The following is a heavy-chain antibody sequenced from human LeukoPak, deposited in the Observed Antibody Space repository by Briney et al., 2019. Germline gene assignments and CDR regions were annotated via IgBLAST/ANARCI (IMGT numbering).Heavy chain of an antibody. D-gene: IGHD3-22*01. V-gene: IGHV1-18*01. J-gene: IGHJ4*02. CDR3: AKGRGGYYDSSQYYFDY. Sequence: ASVKVSCKASGYTFTSYGISWVRQAPGQGLEWMGWISAYNGNTNYAQKLQGRVTMTTDTSTSTAYMELRSLRAEDTAVYYCAKGRGGYYDSSQYYFDYWGQGTLVTVSP. CDR1: GYTFTSYG. CDR2: ISAYNGNT.